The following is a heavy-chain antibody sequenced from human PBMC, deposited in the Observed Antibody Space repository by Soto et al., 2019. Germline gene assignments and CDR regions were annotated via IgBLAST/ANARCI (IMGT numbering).Heavy chain of an antibody. V-gene: IGHV3-30*18. CDR2: ISYDGSNK. Sequence: GGSLRLSCAASGFTLSSYGMHWVRQAPGKGLEWVAVISYDGSNKYYADSVKGRFTISRDNSKNTLYLQMNSLRAEDTAVYYCAKDALRYCSGGSCYPWHSYYFDYWGQGTLVTVSS. D-gene: IGHD2-15*01. J-gene: IGHJ4*02. CDR1: GFTLSSYG. CDR3: AKDALRYCSGGSCYPWHSYYFDY.